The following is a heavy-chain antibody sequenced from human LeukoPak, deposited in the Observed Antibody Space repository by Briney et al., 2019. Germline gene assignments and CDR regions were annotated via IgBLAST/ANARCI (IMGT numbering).Heavy chain of an antibody. Sequence: PGGSLRLSCAASGFTVSSNYMSWVRQAPGKGLEWVSGISGTGGSTYYADSVKGRFTISRDNSKNTLSLQMSSLRAEDTAVYYCAKDPGTYCGGDCYVDYWGQGTLVTVSS. CDR2: ISGTGGST. V-gene: IGHV3-23*01. CDR3: AKDPGTYCGGDCYVDY. CDR1: GFTVSSNY. D-gene: IGHD2-21*02. J-gene: IGHJ4*02.